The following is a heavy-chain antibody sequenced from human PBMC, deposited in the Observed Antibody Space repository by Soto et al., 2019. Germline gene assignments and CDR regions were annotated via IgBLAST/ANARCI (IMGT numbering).Heavy chain of an antibody. CDR3: AREPQYRSACFDY. Sequence: PWGSLRLSCAASGFTFSSYSMNWVRQAPGKGLEWVSYISSSSSTIYYADSVKGRFTISRDNAKNSLYLQMNSLRAEDTSVYYCAREPQYRSACFDYWGQGTLVTVSS. CDR1: GFTFSSYS. J-gene: IGHJ4*02. CDR2: ISSSSSTI. D-gene: IGHD6-25*01. V-gene: IGHV3-48*01.